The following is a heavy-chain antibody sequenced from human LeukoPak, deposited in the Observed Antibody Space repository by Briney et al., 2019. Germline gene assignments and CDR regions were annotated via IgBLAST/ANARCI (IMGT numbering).Heavy chain of an antibody. CDR3: ARSTEWYADY. V-gene: IGHV3-48*01. D-gene: IGHD3-3*01. CDR1: GFNFNIYS. J-gene: IGHJ4*02. Sequence: PGGSLRLSCAASGFNFNIYSMNWVRQAPGKGLEWVSYITSSSSTIYYADSVRGRFIISRDNAKKSVYLQLNNLRADDTAVYYCARSTEWYADYWGQETLVTVSS. CDR2: ITSSSSTI.